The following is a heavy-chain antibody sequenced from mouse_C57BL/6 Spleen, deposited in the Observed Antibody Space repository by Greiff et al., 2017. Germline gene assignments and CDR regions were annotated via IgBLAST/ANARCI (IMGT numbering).Heavy chain of an antibody. V-gene: IGHV1-85*01. J-gene: IGHJ2*01. CDR1: GYTFTSYD. D-gene: IGHD1-1*01. Sequence: VQLQQSGPELVKPGASVKLSCKASGYTFTSYDINWVKQRPGQGLEWIGWNYPRVGSTKYNEKFKGKATLTGDTSSSTAYMELHSLTSEDSAVYFCAFITTSGGYFDYWSQGTTLTVSS. CDR3: AFITTSGGYFDY. CDR2: NYPRVGST.